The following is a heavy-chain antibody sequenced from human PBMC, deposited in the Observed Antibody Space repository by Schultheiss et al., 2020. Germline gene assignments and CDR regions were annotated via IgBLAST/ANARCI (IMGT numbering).Heavy chain of an antibody. V-gene: IGHV2-70*04. CDR1: GFSLSTSGMR. J-gene: IGHJ4*02. CDR3: ARYRNYDYLDY. D-gene: IGHD1-7*01. Sequence: SGPTLVKPTETLTLTCTVSGFSLSTSGMRVSWIRQPPGKALEWLARIDWDDDKFYSTSLKTRLTISKDTSKNQVVLIMTNMDPVDTATYYCARYRNYDYLDYWGQGTLVTVSS. CDR2: IDWDDDK.